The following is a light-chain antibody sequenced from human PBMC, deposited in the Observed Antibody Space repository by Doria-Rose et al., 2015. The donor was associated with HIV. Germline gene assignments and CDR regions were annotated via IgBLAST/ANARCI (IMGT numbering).Light chain of an antibody. Sequence: DIQVTQSPSFLSASVGDTVTITCRASQGVSTYLAWYQQQPGKAPKLLIYGASTLQSGVPSRFSGSGSETHFFLTITSLQPEDFTTYYCQQLNSYSITFGQGTRLEIK. CDR1: QGVSTY. V-gene: IGKV1-9*01. CDR3: QQLNSYSIT. CDR2: GAS. J-gene: IGKJ5*01.